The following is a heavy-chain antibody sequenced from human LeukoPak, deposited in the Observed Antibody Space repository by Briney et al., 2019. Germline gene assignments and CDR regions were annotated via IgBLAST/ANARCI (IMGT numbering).Heavy chain of an antibody. CDR3: ARDGRESSYCPYYFDS. Sequence: GGSLRLSCAASGFTFSSYSMNWVRQAPGKGLEWVSSISSSSSYIYYADSVKGRFTISRDNAKKSLYLQMNSLRAEDTAVYYCARDGRESSYCPYYFDSWGPGTLVTVSS. CDR1: GFTFSSYS. D-gene: IGHD5-18*01. V-gene: IGHV3-21*01. CDR2: ISSSSSYI. J-gene: IGHJ4*02.